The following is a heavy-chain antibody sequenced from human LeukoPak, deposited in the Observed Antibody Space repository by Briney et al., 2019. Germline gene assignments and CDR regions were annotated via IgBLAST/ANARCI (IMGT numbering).Heavy chain of an antibody. CDR3: AREVSGAVAGRFDL. J-gene: IGHJ5*02. V-gene: IGHV1-46*03. CDR1: GYTFTSYY. CDR2: INPSGGST. D-gene: IGHD6-19*01. Sequence: ASVTVSCTASGYTFTSYYMHWVRQAPGQGLEWMGLINPSGGSTSYAQKFQGRVTITRDTSTSTVYMELSSLRSEDTAVYYCAREVSGAVAGRFDLWGQGTLVTVSS.